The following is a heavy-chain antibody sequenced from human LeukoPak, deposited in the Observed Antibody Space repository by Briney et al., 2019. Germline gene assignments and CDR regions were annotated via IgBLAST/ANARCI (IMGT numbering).Heavy chain of an antibody. CDR2: IYYSGST. CDR3: ARGQGTVNTH. CDR1: GGSISSYN. J-gene: IGHJ4*02. Sequence: SETLSLTCTVSGGSISSYNWSWVRQPPVKGLEWIGYIYYSGSTNYNPSLKSRVTISVDTSKNQFSLKLSSVTAADTAVYYCARGQGTVNTHWGQGTLVTVSS. V-gene: IGHV4-59*08. D-gene: IGHD4-17*01.